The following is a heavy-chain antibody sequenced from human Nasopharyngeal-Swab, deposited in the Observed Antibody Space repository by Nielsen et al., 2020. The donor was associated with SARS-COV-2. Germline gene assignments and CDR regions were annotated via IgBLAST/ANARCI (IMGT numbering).Heavy chain of an antibody. D-gene: IGHD3-16*01. CDR2: IYYSGST. Sequence: SETLSLTCTVSGGSISSYYWSWIRQPPGKGLEWIGYIYYSGSTNYNPSLKSRVTISVDTSKSQFSLKLSSVTAADTAVYYCARAGVGGAFDIWGQGTMVTVSS. CDR3: ARAGVGGAFDI. CDR1: GGSISSYY. V-gene: IGHV4-59*01. J-gene: IGHJ3*02.